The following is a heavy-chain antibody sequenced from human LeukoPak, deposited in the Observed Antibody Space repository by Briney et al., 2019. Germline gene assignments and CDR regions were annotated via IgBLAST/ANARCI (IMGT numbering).Heavy chain of an antibody. J-gene: IGHJ4*02. CDR3: ASGGHVRVYDSSAYYGHY. Sequence: ASVKVSCKASGYRFTSYYMFWVRQAPGQGLEWMGIINPSRGSASYAQKFQGRVTMTRDMSTSTVYMEMSSLRSEDTALYYRASGGHVRVYDSSAYYGHYWGQGTLVTVSS. CDR2: INPSRGSA. CDR1: GYRFTSYY. V-gene: IGHV1-46*01. D-gene: IGHD3-22*01.